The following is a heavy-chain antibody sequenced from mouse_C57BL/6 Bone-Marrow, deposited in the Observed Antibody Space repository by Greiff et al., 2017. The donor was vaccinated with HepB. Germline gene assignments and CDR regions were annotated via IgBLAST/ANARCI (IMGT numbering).Heavy chain of an antibody. CDR1: GYTFTSYW. D-gene: IGHD1-1*01. CDR3: ARWLLYYYGSSWYFDV. J-gene: IGHJ1*03. V-gene: IGHV1-72*01. Sequence: VQGVESGAELVKPGASVKLSCKASGYTFTSYWMHWVKQRPGRGLEWIGRIDPNSGGTKYNEKFKSKATLTVDKPSSTAYMQLSSLTSEDSAVYYCARWLLYYYGSSWYFDVWGTGTTVTVSS. CDR2: IDPNSGGT.